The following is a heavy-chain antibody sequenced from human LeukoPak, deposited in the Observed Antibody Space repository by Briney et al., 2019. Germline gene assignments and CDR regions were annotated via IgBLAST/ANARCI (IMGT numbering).Heavy chain of an antibody. CDR2: IYYSGST. V-gene: IGHV4-31*03. J-gene: IGHJ6*02. D-gene: IGHD3-22*01. CDR3: ARGMYYDSSGYGPYYYCYGMDV. Sequence: SETLSLTCTVSGGSISSGGYYWSWIRQHPGKGLEWIGYIYYSGSTYYNPSLKSRVTISVDTSKNQFSLKLSSVTAADTAVYYCARGMYYDSSGYGPYYYCYGMDVWGQGTTVTVSS. CDR1: GGSISSGGYY.